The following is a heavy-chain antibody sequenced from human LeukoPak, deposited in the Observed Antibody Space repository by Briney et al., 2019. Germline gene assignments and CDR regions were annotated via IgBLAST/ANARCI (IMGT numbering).Heavy chain of an antibody. V-gene: IGHV1-58*02. CDR3: AADRVVGYGMDV. Sequence: SVKVSCKASGFTFTSSAMQWVRQARGQRLEWIGWIVVGSGNTNYAQKFQERVTITRDMSTSTAYMELCSLRSEDTAVYYCAADRVVGYGMDVWGQGTTVTVSS. J-gene: IGHJ6*02. CDR1: GFTFTSSA. D-gene: IGHD2-15*01. CDR2: IVVGSGNT.